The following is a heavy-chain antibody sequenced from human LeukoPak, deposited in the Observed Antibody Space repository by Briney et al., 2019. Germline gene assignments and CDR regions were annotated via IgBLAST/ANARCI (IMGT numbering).Heavy chain of an antibody. Sequence: GGSLRLSCEASGFTFSSYAMSWVRQAPGKGLEWVSAISGSGGSTYYADSVKGRFTISRDNSKNTLYLQMNSLRAEGTAVYYCARKGGYSSGWYLDYWGQGTLVTVSS. CDR1: GFTFSSYA. CDR3: ARKGGYSSGWYLDY. CDR2: ISGSGGST. V-gene: IGHV3-23*01. J-gene: IGHJ4*02. D-gene: IGHD6-19*01.